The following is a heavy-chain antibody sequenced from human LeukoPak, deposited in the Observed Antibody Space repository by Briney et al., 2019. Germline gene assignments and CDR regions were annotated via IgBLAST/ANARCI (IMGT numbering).Heavy chain of an antibody. CDR2: IYTSGST. CDR3: ARDLDYGDYAYYYYGMDV. V-gene: IGHV4-4*07. Sequence: PSETLSLTCTVSGGSISSYYWSWIRQPAGKGLEWIGRIYTSGSTNYNPSLKSRVTMSVDTSKNLFSLKLSSVTAADTAVYYCARDLDYGDYAYYYYGMDVWGQGTTVTVSS. J-gene: IGHJ6*02. CDR1: GGSISSYY. D-gene: IGHD4-17*01.